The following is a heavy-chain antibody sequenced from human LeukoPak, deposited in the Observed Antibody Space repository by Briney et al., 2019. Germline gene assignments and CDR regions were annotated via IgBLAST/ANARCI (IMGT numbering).Heavy chain of an antibody. CDR3: ARSTLYDFSSGYQFDS. D-gene: IGHD3-3*01. V-gene: IGHV4-61*01. Sequence: SETLSLTCTVLGDPVSSGYYYWSWIRQPPGKGLEWIGYVYNSGNTNLNPSLKSRVTISVDTSKNQFSLKLSSVTAADTAVYYCARSTLYDFSSGYQFDSWGRGTLVTVSS. CDR2: VYNSGNT. J-gene: IGHJ4*02. CDR1: GDPVSSGYYY.